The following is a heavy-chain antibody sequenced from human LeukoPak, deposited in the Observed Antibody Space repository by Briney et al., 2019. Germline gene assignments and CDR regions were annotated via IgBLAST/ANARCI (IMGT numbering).Heavy chain of an antibody. J-gene: IGHJ6*02. V-gene: IGHV4-31*03. CDR1: DGSISSGGYY. Sequence: SETLSLTCTVSDGSISSGGYYWSWIRQHPGKGLEWIGYIYYSGSTYYNPSLKSRVTISVDTSKNQFSLKLSSVTAADTAVYYCARDPLNYYDSSGYDYYYGMDVWGQGTTVTVSS. CDR2: IYYSGST. D-gene: IGHD3-22*01. CDR3: ARDPLNYYDSSGYDYYYGMDV.